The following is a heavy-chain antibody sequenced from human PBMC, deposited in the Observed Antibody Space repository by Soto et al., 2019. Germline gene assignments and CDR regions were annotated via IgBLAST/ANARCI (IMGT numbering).Heavy chain of an antibody. CDR2: ISGNSGKT. CDR1: GYTFSRYS. CDR3: ARESGVVVIVKGEFEF. J-gene: IGHJ4*02. Sequence: VQLVQSGAEVKKPGASVKVSCKASGYTFSRYSISWVRQGPGQGLEWMGWISGNSGKTHYAQRFQDRVNMTIDPSTNTAHMELRGLRSDDTAVYYCARESGVVVIVKGEFEFWGQGSLVTVST. D-gene: IGHD3-3*01. V-gene: IGHV1-18*04.